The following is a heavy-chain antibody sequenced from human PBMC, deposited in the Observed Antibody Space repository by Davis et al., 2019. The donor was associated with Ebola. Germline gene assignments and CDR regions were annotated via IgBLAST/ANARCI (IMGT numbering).Heavy chain of an antibody. J-gene: IGHJ4*02. Sequence: GESLKISCAASGFTFSSYSMNWVRQAPGKGLEWVAFIRYNGGSIYYADSVRGRFTISRDNSKNTLYLRMNTLRAEDTAVYYCVGDPGGMIAKFDYWGRGTLVTVSS. CDR3: VGDPGGMIAKFDY. CDR1: GFTFSSYS. V-gene: IGHV3-30*02. D-gene: IGHD1-26*01. CDR2: IRYNGGSI.